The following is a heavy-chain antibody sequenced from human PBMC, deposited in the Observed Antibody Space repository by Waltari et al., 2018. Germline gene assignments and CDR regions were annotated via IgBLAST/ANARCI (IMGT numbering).Heavy chain of an antibody. V-gene: IGHV4-59*11. J-gene: IGHJ5*02. D-gene: IGHD4-17*01. CDR2: IYYSGST. CDR3: ARGGYGDYGRDNWFDP. CDR1: GGSISSHY. Sequence: QVQLQESGPGLVKPSETLSLTCTVSGGSISSHYWSWIRQPPGKGLEWIGYIYYSGSTNDNPSLKSRVTISVDTSKNQFSLKLSSVTAADTAVYYCARGGYGDYGRDNWFDPWGQGTLVTVSS.